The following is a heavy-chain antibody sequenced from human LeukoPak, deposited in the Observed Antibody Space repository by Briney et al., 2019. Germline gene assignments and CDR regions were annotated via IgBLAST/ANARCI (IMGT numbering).Heavy chain of an antibody. D-gene: IGHD5-24*01. CDR2: IYYSGST. CDR3: ALGDGYNPFDY. Sequence: PSETLSLTCTVSGASISSGSYYWDWIRQPPGKGLEWIGSIYYSGSTYYNPSLRSRVTISVDTSKNQFSLKLSSVTAADTAVYYCALGDGYNPFDYWGQGTLVTVSS. CDR1: GASISSGSYY. V-gene: IGHV4-39*01. J-gene: IGHJ4*02.